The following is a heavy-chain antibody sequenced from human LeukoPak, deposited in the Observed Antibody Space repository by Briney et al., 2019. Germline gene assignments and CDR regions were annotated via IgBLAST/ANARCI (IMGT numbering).Heavy chain of an antibody. CDR1: GYTFTNYF. V-gene: IGHV1-2*02. CDR2: ISPQSGDT. Sequence: GASVKVSCKASGYTFTNYFVHWVLQAPGQGLEWMGWISPQSGDTNSAQKFQGRVTMTRDTSIATSYMELSSLTSDDTAVYYCARAFYITYDLWGQGTRVTVSS. CDR3: ARAFYITYDL. J-gene: IGHJ5*02. D-gene: IGHD3-10*01.